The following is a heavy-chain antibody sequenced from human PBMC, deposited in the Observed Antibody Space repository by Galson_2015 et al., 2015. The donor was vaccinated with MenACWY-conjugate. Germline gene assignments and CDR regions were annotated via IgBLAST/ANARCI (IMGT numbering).Heavy chain of an antibody. V-gene: IGHV4-39*07. D-gene: IGHD2-15*01. J-gene: IGHJ4*02. CDR2: VFYNGTT. Sequence: ETLSLTCSASGASITSSDYYGGWIRQPPGKGLEWIGTVFYNGTTYYNPSLKSRVTISVDTSKNQISLNLNSATAADTAVYYCARESSYCSGGTCGYFWGQGTLVTVSS. CDR1: GASITSSDYY. CDR3: ARESSYCSGGTCGYF.